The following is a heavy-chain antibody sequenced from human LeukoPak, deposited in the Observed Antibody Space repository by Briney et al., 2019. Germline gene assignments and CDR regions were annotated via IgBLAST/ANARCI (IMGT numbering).Heavy chain of an antibody. CDR3: AREVPMYFDY. CDR2: IKQDGSEK. V-gene: IGHV3-7*01. J-gene: IGHJ4*02. CDR1: VFSFSSYW. D-gene: IGHD1-1*01. Sequence: GGSLRLSCAASVFSFSSYWMSWVRQAPGKGLEWVANIKQDGSEKYYVDSVKGRFTISRDNAKNSLYLQMNSLRAEDTAVYYCAREVPMYFDYCGQGTLVTVSS.